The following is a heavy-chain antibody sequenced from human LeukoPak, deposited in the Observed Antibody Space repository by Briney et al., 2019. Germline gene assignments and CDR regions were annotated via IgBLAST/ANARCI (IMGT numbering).Heavy chain of an antibody. J-gene: IGHJ4*01. Sequence: PSETPSLTCTVSGGSVSSGGYYWSWIRQQPGKGLEWIGYIDYSGSTYYNPSLNSPVIISVDTSKNQFSLKLSSVTAADTAVYYCARAYDSSGYYHYYYFDYWGHGTLVTVSS. D-gene: IGHD3-22*01. V-gene: IGHV4-31*01. CDR2: IDYSGST. CDR1: GGSVSSGGYY. CDR3: ARAYDSSGYYHYYYFDY.